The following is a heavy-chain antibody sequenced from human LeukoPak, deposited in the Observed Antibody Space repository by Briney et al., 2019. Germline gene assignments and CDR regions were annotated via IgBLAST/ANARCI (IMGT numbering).Heavy chain of an antibody. CDR1: GGSFSGYY. D-gene: IGHD3-22*01. Sequence: SETLSLTCAVYGGSFSGYYWSWIRQPPGKGLEWIGEINHSGSTNYNPSPKSRVTISVDTSKNQFSLKLSSVTAADTAVYYCARGQYYDSSGYYGFDYWGQGTLVTVSS. V-gene: IGHV4-34*01. CDR2: INHSGST. J-gene: IGHJ4*02. CDR3: ARGQYYDSSGYYGFDY.